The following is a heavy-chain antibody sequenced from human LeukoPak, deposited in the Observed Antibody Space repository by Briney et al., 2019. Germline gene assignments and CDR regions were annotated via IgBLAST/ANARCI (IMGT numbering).Heavy chain of an antibody. V-gene: IGHV4-34*01. CDR1: GGSFSGYY. CDR2: INHSGST. D-gene: IGHD3-9*01. J-gene: IGHJ4*02. CDR3: ATGRSIRYLDY. Sequence: SETLSLTCAVYGGSFSGYYWSWIRQPPGKGLEWIGEINHSGSTNYNPSLKSRVTISIDTSKSQFSLKLSSATAADTAVYYCATGRSIRYLDYWGQGTLLTVSS.